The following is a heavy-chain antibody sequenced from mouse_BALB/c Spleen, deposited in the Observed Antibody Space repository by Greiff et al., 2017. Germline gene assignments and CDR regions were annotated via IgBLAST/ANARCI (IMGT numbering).Heavy chain of an antibody. CDR2: INPGSGGT. D-gene: IGHD3-3*01. Sequence: VQLQQSGAELVRPGTSVKVSCKASGYAFTNYLIEWVKQRPGQGLEWIGVINPGSGGTNYNEKFKGKATLTADKSSSTASMQLSSLTSDDSAVYFCARSRDKDFDYWGQGTTLTVSS. J-gene: IGHJ2*01. CDR1: GYAFTNYL. CDR3: ARSRDKDFDY. V-gene: IGHV1-54*01.